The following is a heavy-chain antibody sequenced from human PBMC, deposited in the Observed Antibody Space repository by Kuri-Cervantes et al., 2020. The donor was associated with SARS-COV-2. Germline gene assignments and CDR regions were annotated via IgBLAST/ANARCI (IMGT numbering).Heavy chain of an antibody. V-gene: IGHV3-53*01. CDR2: IYSGGST. D-gene: IGHD3-10*01. Sequence: GGSLRLSCAASGFTVSSNYMSWVRQAPGKGLEWVSVIYSGGSTYYADSVKGRFTISRDNSKNTLYLQMNSLRAEDTAVYYCARALSDLSNVLLWFGEKLRFDPWGQGTLVTVSS. CDR3: ARALSDLSNVLLWFGEKLRFDP. CDR1: GFTVSSNY. J-gene: IGHJ5*02.